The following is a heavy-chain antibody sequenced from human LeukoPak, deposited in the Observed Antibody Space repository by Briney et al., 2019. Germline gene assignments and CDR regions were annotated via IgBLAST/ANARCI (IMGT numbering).Heavy chain of an antibody. CDR2: ISGSGGST. J-gene: IGHJ4*02. Sequence: PGGSLRLSCAASGFTFSSYAMSWVRQAPGKGLEWVSAISGSGGSTYYADSVKGRFTISRDNSKNTLYQQMNSLRAEDTAVYYCAKDLEATVTTFYPYWGQGTLVTVSS. CDR3: AKDLEATVTTFYPY. D-gene: IGHD4-17*01. V-gene: IGHV3-23*01. CDR1: GFTFSSYA.